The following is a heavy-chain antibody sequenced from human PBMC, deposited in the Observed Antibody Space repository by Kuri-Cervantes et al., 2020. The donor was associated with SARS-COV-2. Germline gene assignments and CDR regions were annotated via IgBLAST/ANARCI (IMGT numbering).Heavy chain of an antibody. D-gene: IGHD2-15*01. CDR2: IYYSGST. J-gene: IGHJ3*02. CDR3: AKGARGDMDAFDI. CDR1: GGSISSSSYY. V-gene: IGHV4-39*01. Sequence: SETLSLTCTVSGGSISSSSYYWGWIRQPPGKGLEWIGSIYYSGSTYYNPSLKSRVTISVDTSKNQFSLKLSSVAAADTAVYYCAKGARGDMDAFDIWGLGTMVTVSS.